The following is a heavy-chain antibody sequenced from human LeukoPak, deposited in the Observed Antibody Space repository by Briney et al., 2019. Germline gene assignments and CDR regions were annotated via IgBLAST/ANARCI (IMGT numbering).Heavy chain of an antibody. V-gene: IGHV4-34*01. CDR3: AGGHSILDY. CDR2: INHSGST. CDR1: GGSFSGYY. J-gene: IGHJ4*02. Sequence: SETLSPTCAVYGGSFSGYYWSWIRQPPGKGLGWIGEINHSGSTNYNPSLKSRVTISVDTSKNQFSLKLSSVTAADTAVYYCAGGHSILDYWGQGTLVTVSS. D-gene: IGHD4-11*01.